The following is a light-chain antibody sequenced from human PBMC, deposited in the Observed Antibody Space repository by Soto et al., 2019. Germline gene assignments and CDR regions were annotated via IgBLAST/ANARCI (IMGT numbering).Light chain of an antibody. V-gene: IGKV1-9*01. CDR3: QQANSFPIS. CDR1: QDFSNF. J-gene: IGKJ5*01. Sequence: DIHLTQSPSFLSASIGDIFTITCRASQDFSNFLAWYQQKTGRAPKLLMYDASTLQSGVPSRLRGSGYGTEFTLTISSMQTEDFATYYCQQANSFPISFGHGTRLEIK. CDR2: DAS.